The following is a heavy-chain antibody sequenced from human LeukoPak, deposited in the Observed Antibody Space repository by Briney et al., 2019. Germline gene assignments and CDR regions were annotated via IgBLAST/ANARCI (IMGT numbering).Heavy chain of an antibody. CDR3: ARVGRPFYDNEYFVS. D-gene: IGHD3-22*01. CDR1: GFTFSSCA. V-gene: IGHV3-30-3*01. Sequence: GRSLRLSCAASGFTFSSCAIHCLRQAPGKGLEWVAVISYDGSNKYYADSVKGRFTISRDNSKNTLYLQMNSLRAEDTAVYYCARVGRPFYDNEYFVSWGQGTLVTVSS. J-gene: IGHJ4*02. CDR2: ISYDGSNK.